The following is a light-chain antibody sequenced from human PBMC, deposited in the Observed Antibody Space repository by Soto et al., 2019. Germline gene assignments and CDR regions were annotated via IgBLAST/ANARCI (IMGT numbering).Light chain of an antibody. CDR3: HQYGSSRMYT. CDR2: GAS. V-gene: IGKV3-20*01. CDR1: KSVSSSY. Sequence: EIVLTQSPGTLSLSQGERATLSCRASKSVSSSYLAWYQQKPGQAPRLLIYGASSRATGIPDRFSGSGSGTDFTLTISRLEPEDFAVYYCHQYGSSRMYTFGQGTKLEIK. J-gene: IGKJ2*01.